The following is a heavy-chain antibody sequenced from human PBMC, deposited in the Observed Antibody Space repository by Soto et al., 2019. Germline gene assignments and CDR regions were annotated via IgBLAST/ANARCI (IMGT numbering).Heavy chain of an antibody. Sequence: QITLKESGPTLVNPTQTLTLTCTFSGFSLSTSGVGVGWIRQPPGKALEWLALIYWDDDKRYSPSLKTRLTITKDTSKNQVVLTMTNMDPVDTATYYCAHQSSIKTYYYDSSGYYTPPHVDYWGQGTLVTVSS. CDR3: AHQSSIKTYYYDSSGYYTPPHVDY. V-gene: IGHV2-5*02. J-gene: IGHJ4*02. CDR1: GFSLSTSGVG. CDR2: IYWDDDK. D-gene: IGHD3-22*01.